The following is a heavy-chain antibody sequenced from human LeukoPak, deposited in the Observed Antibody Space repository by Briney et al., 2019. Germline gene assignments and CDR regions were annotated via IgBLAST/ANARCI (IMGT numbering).Heavy chain of an antibody. CDR3: AKGGGYSSFDY. J-gene: IGHJ4*02. V-gene: IGHV3-30*18. D-gene: IGHD2-21*02. CDR1: GFTFSSYG. Sequence: PGGSLRLSCAASGFTFSSYGMHWVRQAPGKGLEWVAVISYDGSNKYYADSVKGRFTISRDNSKNTLYLQMISLRAEDTAVYYCAKGGGYSSFDYWGQGTLVTVSS. CDR2: ISYDGSNK.